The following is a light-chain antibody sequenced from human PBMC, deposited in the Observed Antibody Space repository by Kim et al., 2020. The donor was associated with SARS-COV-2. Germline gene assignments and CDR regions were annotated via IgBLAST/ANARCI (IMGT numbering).Light chain of an antibody. CDR2: GAS. CDR3: QQYGNSPWT. CDR1: QTVSRNS. J-gene: IGKJ1*01. Sequence: SPWERATLSRRASQTVSRNSLAWYQQTPGQGPRLLVYGASNRATGIPDRFTGSGSGTDFTLTISRLEPEDFAVYYCQQYGNSPWTSGQGTKVDIK. V-gene: IGKV3-20*01.